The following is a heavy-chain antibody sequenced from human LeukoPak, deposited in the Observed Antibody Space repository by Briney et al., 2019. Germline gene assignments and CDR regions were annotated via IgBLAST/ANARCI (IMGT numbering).Heavy chain of an antibody. V-gene: IGHV3-21*01. CDR1: RFTLSIYT. D-gene: IGHD5-24*01. CDR3: ARGQGLELKSGSDY. CDR2: ISSSSSYI. J-gene: IGHJ4*02. Sequence: PGGSLRLSCAASRFTLSIYTMNCVPQAPGKGLVWVSSISSSSSYIYYADSVKGRFTISRDNDKNSLFLQMNSLRAEDTAVYYCARGQGLELKSGSDYWGQGTLVTVSS.